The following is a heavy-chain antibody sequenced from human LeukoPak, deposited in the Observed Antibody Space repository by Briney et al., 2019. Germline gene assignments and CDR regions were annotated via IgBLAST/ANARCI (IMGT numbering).Heavy chain of an antibody. D-gene: IGHD2-2*01. CDR1: GGSISSGGYS. J-gene: IGHJ4*02. CDR2: VYHSGST. V-gene: IGHV4-30-2*01. Sequence: SETLSLTCAVSGGSISSGGYSWSWIRQPPGKGLEWIGYVYHSGSTYYNPSLKSRVTISVDGSKNQFSLKLSSVTAADTAVYYCARDWSGSYCSSTSCHAFDYWGQGTLVIVSS. CDR3: ARDWSGSYCSSTSCHAFDY.